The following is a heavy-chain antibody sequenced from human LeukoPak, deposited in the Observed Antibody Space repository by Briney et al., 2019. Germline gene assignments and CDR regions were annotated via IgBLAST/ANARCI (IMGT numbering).Heavy chain of an antibody. Sequence: SVTVSCTASGGTFSSYAISWVRQAPGQGLEWMGGIIPIFGTANYAQKFQGRVTITADESTSTAYMELSSLRSEDTAVYYCARSYYDSSGYYDYWGQGTLVTVSS. CDR1: GGTFSSYA. J-gene: IGHJ4*02. CDR2: IIPIFGTA. CDR3: ARSYYDSSGYYDY. D-gene: IGHD3-22*01. V-gene: IGHV1-69*13.